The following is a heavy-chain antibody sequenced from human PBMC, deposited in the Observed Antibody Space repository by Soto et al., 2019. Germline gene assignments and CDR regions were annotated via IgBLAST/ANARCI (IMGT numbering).Heavy chain of an antibody. V-gene: IGHV5-10-1*01. J-gene: IGHJ6*02. D-gene: IGHD6-13*01. CDR3: ARRSKRQLAAYPYYYGLDV. Sequence: GESLKISCKGSGYSFTSYYFTWVLQMPGKGLDWMGTIDTGDSSTNYSPSFQGHVIISADKSITTVYLQWSSLKASDTAIYYCARRSKRQLAAYPYYYGLDVWGPGTSVTVSS. CDR1: GYSFTSYY. CDR2: IDTGDSST.